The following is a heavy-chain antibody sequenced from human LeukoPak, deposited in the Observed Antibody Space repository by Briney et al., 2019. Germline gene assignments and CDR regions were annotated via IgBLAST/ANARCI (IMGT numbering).Heavy chain of an antibody. CDR2: INLSGGST. V-gene: IGHV1-46*01. J-gene: IGHJ4*02. D-gene: IGHD4-11*01. CDR3: ARDAQTVTTAIQFDY. Sequence: ASVKVSCKASGYTFTSYYMHWVRQAPGQGLEWMGIINLSGGSTSYAQKFQGRVTMTRDMSTSTVYMELSSLRSEDTAVYYCARDAQTVTTAIQFDYWGQGTLVTVSS. CDR1: GYTFTSYY.